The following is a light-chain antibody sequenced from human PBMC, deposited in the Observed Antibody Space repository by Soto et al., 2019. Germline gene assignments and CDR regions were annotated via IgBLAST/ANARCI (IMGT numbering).Light chain of an antibody. CDR3: SSYTTSSTWV. CDR2: EVS. V-gene: IGLV2-14*01. CDR1: SSDVGGYKF. J-gene: IGLJ3*02. Sequence: QSALTQPASVSGSPGQSITISCTGTSSDVGGYKFVSWYQQHPGKAPKLMIYEVSNRPSGVSNLFSGSKSGNTASLTISGRQAEDEADYYCSSYTTSSTWVFGGGTKVTVL.